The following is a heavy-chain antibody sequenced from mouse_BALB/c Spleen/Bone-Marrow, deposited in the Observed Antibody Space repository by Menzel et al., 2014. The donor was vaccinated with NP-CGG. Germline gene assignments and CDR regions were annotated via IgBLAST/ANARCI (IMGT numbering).Heavy chain of an antibody. CDR3: ARLGYYGGFAY. Sequence: EVKLVESGGGLVQPGGSLKLSCAASGFDFSGFWMGWVRQAPGKGLEWIGEINPDSSTINYTPSLKDRFIISRDNAKNTLYLQMSKVRSEDTALYYCARLGYYGGFAYWGQGTLVTVS. J-gene: IGHJ3*01. V-gene: IGHV4-1*02. CDR1: GFDFSGFW. CDR2: INPDSSTI. D-gene: IGHD2-3*01.